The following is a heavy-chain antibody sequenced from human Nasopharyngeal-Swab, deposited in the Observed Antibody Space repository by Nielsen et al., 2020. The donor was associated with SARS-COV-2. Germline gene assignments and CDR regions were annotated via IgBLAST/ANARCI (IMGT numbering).Heavy chain of an antibody. Sequence: SETLSLTCSLYGRSFSDYYWTWIRQLPGKGLEWIGEINHSGSTNYNPSLESRVTISVDTSKNQFSLKLTSVTAADTALYYCARGRRESPYYYYYYMDVWGKGTAVTVSS. J-gene: IGHJ6*03. CDR2: INHSGST. V-gene: IGHV4-34*01. CDR3: ARGRRESPYYYYYYMDV. D-gene: IGHD3-10*01. CDR1: GRSFSDYY.